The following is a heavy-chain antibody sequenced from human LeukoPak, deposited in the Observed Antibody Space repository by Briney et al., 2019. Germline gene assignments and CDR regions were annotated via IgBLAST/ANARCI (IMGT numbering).Heavy chain of an antibody. CDR2: INCDGGST. V-gene: IGHV3-74*01. D-gene: IGHD2-2*01. CDR1: GFTFSSYW. J-gene: IGHJ4*02. Sequence: GGSLRLSCAASGFTFSSYWMHWVRQAPGKGLVWVSRINCDGGSTSYADSVKGRFTISRDNAKNTLYLQMNSLRAEDTAVYYCARADYYCSSTSCGFDYWGQGTLVTVSS. CDR3: ARADYYCSSTSCGFDY.